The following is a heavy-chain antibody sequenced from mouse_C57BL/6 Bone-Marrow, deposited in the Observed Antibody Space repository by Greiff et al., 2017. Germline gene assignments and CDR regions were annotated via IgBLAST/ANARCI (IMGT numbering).Heavy chain of an antibody. Sequence: EVMLVESGGGLVKPGGSLKLSCAASGFTFSSYAMSWVRQTPEKRLEWVATISDGGSYTYYPDNVKGRFTISRDNAKNHLYLQMSHLKSEDTAMYYCAREGLRGGFGGQGTTLTVSS. CDR1: GFTFSSYA. CDR2: ISDGGSYT. J-gene: IGHJ2*01. V-gene: IGHV5-4*01. D-gene: IGHD2-4*01. CDR3: AREGLRGGF.